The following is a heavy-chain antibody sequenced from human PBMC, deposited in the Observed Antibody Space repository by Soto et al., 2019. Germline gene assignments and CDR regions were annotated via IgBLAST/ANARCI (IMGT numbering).Heavy chain of an antibody. V-gene: IGHV3-23*01. D-gene: IGHD1-26*01. CDR2: ISGSGFKK. Sequence: PGGSLRLSCAASGFIFENVSMSWVRQAPGKGLEWISSISGSGFKKYYADSVKGRFTISRDNSKSTVYLELNNLSAEDTAVYHCAKNQGVELVPLATVDWFDPWGQGSVVTVSS. CDR3: AKNQGVELVPLATVDWFDP. J-gene: IGHJ5*02. CDR1: GFIFENVS.